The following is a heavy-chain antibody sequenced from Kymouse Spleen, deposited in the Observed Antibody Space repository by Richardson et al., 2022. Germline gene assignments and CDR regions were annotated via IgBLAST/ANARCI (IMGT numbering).Heavy chain of an antibody. CDR3: AKDIGGAVAGTSAFDI. J-gene: IGHJ3*02. V-gene: IGHV3-9*01. CDR1: GFTFDDYA. D-gene: IGHD6-19*01. CDR2: ISWNSGSI. Sequence: EVQLVESGGGLVQPGRSLRLSCAASGFTFDDYAMHWVRQAPGKGLEWVSGISWNSGSIGYADSVKGRFTISRDNAKNSLYLQMNSLRAEDTALYYCAKDIGGAVAGTSAFDIWGQGTMVTVSS.